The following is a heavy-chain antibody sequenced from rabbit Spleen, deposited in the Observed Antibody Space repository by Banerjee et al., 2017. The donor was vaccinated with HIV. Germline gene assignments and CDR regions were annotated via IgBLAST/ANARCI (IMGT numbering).Heavy chain of an antibody. V-gene: IGHV1S43*01. CDR2: IEPIFGNT. CDR3: GKAGEGGYGYLDL. D-gene: IGHD2-1*01. J-gene: IGHJ4*01. Sequence: QEQLVESRGGLVTPGGSLKLSCKASGIDFSRGYDMCWVRQAPGKGLEWIGYIEPIFGNTYYANWVNGRFTISSHNAQNTLYLQLTSLTVADTATFFCGKAGEGGYGYLDLWGQGTLVTVS. CDR1: GIDFSRGYD.